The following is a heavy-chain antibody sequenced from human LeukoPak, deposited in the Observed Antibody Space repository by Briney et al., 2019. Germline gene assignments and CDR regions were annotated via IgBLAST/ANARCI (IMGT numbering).Heavy chain of an antibody. CDR1: GGSISSSSSY. Sequence: SETLSLTCTVSGGSISSSSSYWGWIRQPPGKGLEWIANIYFTGSTYYNSSLRSRATISIDTSKNQFSLRLNSVTAADTAVYYCARSGGYDTTFDYWGQGTLVTVSS. J-gene: IGHJ4*02. V-gene: IGHV4-39*07. D-gene: IGHD5-12*01. CDR3: ARSGGYDTTFDY. CDR2: IYFTGST.